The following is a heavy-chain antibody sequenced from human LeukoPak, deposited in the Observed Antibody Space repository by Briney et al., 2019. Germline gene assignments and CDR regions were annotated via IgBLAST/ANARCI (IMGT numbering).Heavy chain of an antibody. D-gene: IGHD5-12*01. CDR2: INHSGST. Sequence: SETLSLTCAVYGGSFSGYYWSWIRQPPGKGLEWIGEINHSGSTNYNPSLKSRVTISVDTSKNQFSLKLSSVTAADTAVYYCARGLAYSGYDGPYDAFDIWGQGTMVTVSS. V-gene: IGHV4-34*01. CDR3: ARGLAYSGYDGPYDAFDI. J-gene: IGHJ3*02. CDR1: GGSFSGYY.